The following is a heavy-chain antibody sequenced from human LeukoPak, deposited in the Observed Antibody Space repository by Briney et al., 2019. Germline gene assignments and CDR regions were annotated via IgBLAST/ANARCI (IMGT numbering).Heavy chain of an antibody. V-gene: IGHV3-66*04. J-gene: IGHJ3*02. CDR2: IYSGGST. Sequence: PGGSLRLSCAASGFTVSGNYMSWVRQAPGKGLGWVSVIYSGGSTYYADSVKGRFTISRDNSKNTLYLQMNSLRAEDTALYHCARQTLYCSGGSCYSGAFDIWGQGTMVTVSS. CDR1: GFTVSGNY. D-gene: IGHD2-15*01. CDR3: ARQTLYCSGGSCYSGAFDI.